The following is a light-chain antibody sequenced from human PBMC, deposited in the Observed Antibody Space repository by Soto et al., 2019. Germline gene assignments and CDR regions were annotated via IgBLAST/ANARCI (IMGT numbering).Light chain of an antibody. V-gene: IGLV3-1*01. CDR1: KLEDKY. CDR3: QAWDSSTHVV. J-gene: IGLJ2*01. CDR2: QDS. Sequence: SYELTQPPSVSVSPGQTASITCSGDKLEDKYACWYQQKPGQSPVLVIYQDSKRPSGIPERFSGSNSGNTATLTISGTQAMDEADYYCQAWDSSTHVVFGGGTKLTVL.